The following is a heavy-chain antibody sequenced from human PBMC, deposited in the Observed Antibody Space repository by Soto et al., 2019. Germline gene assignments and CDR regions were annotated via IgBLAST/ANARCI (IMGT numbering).Heavy chain of an antibody. CDR1: GGSISSYY. D-gene: IGHD3-16*01. Sequence: PSETLSLTCTVSGGSISSYYWSWIRQPPGKGLEWIGYIYYSGSTNYNPSLKSRVTISVDTSKNQFSLKLSSVTAADTAVYYCARDRRLGELNWFDPWGQGTLVTVSS. CDR2: IYYSGST. V-gene: IGHV4-59*01. J-gene: IGHJ5*02. CDR3: ARDRRLGELNWFDP.